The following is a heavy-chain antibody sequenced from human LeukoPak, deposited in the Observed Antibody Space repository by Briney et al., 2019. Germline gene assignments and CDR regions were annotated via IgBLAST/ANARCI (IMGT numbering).Heavy chain of an antibody. V-gene: IGHV3-23*01. CDR1: GFTFSSYA. D-gene: IGHD6-19*01. Sequence: GGSLRLSCAASGFTFSSYAMSWVRQAPGKGLEWVSAISGSGGSTYYADSVKGRFTISRNNSKNTLYLQMNSLRAEDTAVYYCAKAEQQWLVDYYGMDVWGQGTTVTVSS. J-gene: IGHJ6*02. CDR3: AKAEQQWLVDYYGMDV. CDR2: ISGSGGST.